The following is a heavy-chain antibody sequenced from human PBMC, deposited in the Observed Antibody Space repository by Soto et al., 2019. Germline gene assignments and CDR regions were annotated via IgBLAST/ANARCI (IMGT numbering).Heavy chain of an antibody. J-gene: IGHJ4*02. CDR3: ARYFSVATITDY. CDR2: IFYSGST. CDR1: GGSISSSSYY. D-gene: IGHD5-12*01. V-gene: IGHV4-39*01. Sequence: SETLSLTCTVSGGSISSSSYYWGWIRQPPGKGLEWIGSIFYSGSTYYNPSLKSRVTISVDTSKNQFSLKLSSVTAEDTAVYYCARYFSVATITDYWGQGTLVTVSS.